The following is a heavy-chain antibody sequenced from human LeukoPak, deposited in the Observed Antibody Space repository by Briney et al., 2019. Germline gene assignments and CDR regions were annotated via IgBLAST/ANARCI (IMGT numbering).Heavy chain of an antibody. D-gene: IGHD3-22*01. CDR1: GGSISSYY. V-gene: IGHV4-59*12. Sequence: SETLSLTCTVSGGSISSYYWSWIRQPPGKGLDWIGYIYYSGSTNYNPSLKSRVTISVDTSKNQFSLKLSSVTAADTAVYYCARGGPRKYYYDSSGYRPYWYFDLWGRGTLVTVSS. J-gene: IGHJ2*01. CDR2: IYYSGST. CDR3: ARGGPRKYYYDSSGYRPYWYFDL.